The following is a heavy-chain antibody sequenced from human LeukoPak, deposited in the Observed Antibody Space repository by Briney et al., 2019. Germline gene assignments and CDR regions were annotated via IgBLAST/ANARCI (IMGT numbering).Heavy chain of an antibody. CDR1: GFTFSSYA. J-gene: IGHJ4*02. D-gene: IGHD5-18*01. Sequence: PGGSLRLSCAASGFTFSSYAMSWVRQAPGKGLEWVSAISGSGGSTYYADSVKGRFTISRDNSKNTLYLQVNSLRAEDTAVYYCANNLRGWIQPWSPLDYWGQGTLVTVSS. CDR2: ISGSGGST. CDR3: ANNLRGWIQPWSPLDY. V-gene: IGHV3-23*01.